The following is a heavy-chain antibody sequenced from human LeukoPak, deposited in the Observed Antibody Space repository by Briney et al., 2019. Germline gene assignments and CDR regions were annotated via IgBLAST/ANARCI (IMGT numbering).Heavy chain of an antibody. CDR2: INQDGSVK. Sequence: GGSLRLSCVGSGFALSSYWMTWVRQAPGKGLEWVANINQDGSVKNYVDSVKGRFTISRDNAKNSLLLQMNSLRAEDTAVYYCARAYAGSGSFWGQGTLVTVSS. V-gene: IGHV3-7*03. J-gene: IGHJ4*02. CDR3: ARAYAGSGSF. D-gene: IGHD3-10*01. CDR1: GFALSSYW.